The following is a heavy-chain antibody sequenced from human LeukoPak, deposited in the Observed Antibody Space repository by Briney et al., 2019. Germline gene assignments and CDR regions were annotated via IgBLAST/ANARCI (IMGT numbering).Heavy chain of an antibody. V-gene: IGHV4-61*02. Sequence: SETLSLTCTVSGGSISSGSYYWSWIRQPAGKGLEWIGRIYTSGSTNYNPSLKSRVTISVDTSKNQLSLKLSSVTAADTAVYYCARECIVLMVYATGTFDPWGQGTLVTVSS. CDR3: ARECIVLMVYATGTFDP. CDR1: GGSISSGSYY. D-gene: IGHD2-8*01. CDR2: IYTSGST. J-gene: IGHJ5*02.